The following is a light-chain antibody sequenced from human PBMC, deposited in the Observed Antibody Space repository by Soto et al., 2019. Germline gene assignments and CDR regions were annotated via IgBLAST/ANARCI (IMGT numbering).Light chain of an antibody. CDR1: SSDVGGYNY. V-gene: IGLV2-14*01. J-gene: IGLJ1*01. CDR2: DVS. Sequence: QSALTQPASVSGSPGQSITISCTGTSSDVGGYNYVSWYQQHPGKAPKLMIYDVSNRPSGVSNRFSGSKSGNTASLTISGLQAEAEADYYCSSYTSSSTLYVFGTGTKLT. CDR3: SSYTSSSTLYV.